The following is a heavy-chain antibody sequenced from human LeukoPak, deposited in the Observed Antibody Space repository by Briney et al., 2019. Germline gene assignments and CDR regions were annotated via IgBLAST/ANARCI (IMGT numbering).Heavy chain of an antibody. CDR1: GGTFSSYA. Sequence: SVKVSCKASGGTFSSYAISWVRQAPGQGLEWMGGIIPIFGTANYAQKFQGRATITTDESTSTAYMELSSLRSEDTAVYYCAAFAGYDPLNWFDPWGQGTLVTASS. V-gene: IGHV1-69*05. J-gene: IGHJ5*02. CDR2: IIPIFGTA. CDR3: AAFAGYDPLNWFDP. D-gene: IGHD5-12*01.